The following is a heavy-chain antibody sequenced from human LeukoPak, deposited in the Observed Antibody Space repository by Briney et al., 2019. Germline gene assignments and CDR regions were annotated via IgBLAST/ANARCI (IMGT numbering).Heavy chain of an antibody. V-gene: IGHV3-21*01. CDR3: ARDMGRMVTPRKFDH. CDR1: GFTFSSYS. D-gene: IGHD5-18*01. J-gene: IGHJ5*02. Sequence: GGSLRLSCAASGFTFSSYSMNWVRQAPGKGLEWVSSISSSSSYIYYADSVKGRFTISRDNAKNSLYLQMNSLRAEDTAVYYCARDMGRMVTPRKFDHWGQGTLVTVSS. CDR2: ISSSSSYI.